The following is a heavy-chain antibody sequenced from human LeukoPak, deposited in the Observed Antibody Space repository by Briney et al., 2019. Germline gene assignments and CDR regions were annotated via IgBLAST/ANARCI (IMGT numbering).Heavy chain of an antibody. D-gene: IGHD6-6*01. CDR2: IYYSGST. J-gene: IGHJ6*03. Sequence: PSETRSLTCTVSGGSISSSSYYGGWIRQPPGKGLEWIGSIYYSGSTYYNPSLKSRVTISVDTSKNQFSLKLSSVTAADTAVYYCARGSSSNDYYYYMDVWGKGTTVTVSS. CDR1: GGSISSSSYY. CDR3: ARGSSSNDYYYYMDV. V-gene: IGHV4-39*01.